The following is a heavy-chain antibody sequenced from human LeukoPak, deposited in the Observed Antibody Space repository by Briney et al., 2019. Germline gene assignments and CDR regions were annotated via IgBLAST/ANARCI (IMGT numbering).Heavy chain of an antibody. CDR1: GGSIGSSTSY. CDR2: IYYSGST. J-gene: IGHJ4*02. V-gene: IGHV4-39*07. Sequence: SETLSLTCTVSGGSIGSSTSYWGWIRQPPGKGLEWIGSIYYSGSTYYNPSLKSRVTISVDTSKNQFSLKLSSVTAADTAVYYCARDRRIVAAAGTRLDYWGQGTLVTVSS. D-gene: IGHD6-13*01. CDR3: ARDRRIVAAAGTRLDY.